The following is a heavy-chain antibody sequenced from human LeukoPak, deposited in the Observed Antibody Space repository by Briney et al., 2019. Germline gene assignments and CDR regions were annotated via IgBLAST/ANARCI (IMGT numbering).Heavy chain of an antibody. Sequence: KSGGSLRLSCAASEFTFSSYNMNWVRQAPGKGLEWVSSISSSGTYIYYADSVKGRFTISRDNAKNSLYLQMNSLRAEDTAVYYCAREPFWSGYFANLHFDYWGQGTLVTVSS. D-gene: IGHD3-3*01. V-gene: IGHV3-21*01. CDR2: ISSSGTYI. J-gene: IGHJ4*02. CDR1: EFTFSSYN. CDR3: AREPFWSGYFANLHFDY.